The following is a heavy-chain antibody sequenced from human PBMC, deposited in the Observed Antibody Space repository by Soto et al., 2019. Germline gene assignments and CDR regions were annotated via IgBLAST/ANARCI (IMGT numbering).Heavy chain of an antibody. D-gene: IGHD3-9*01. V-gene: IGHV3-15*01. CDR3: TTGADILTGYYHDAFDI. CDR2: IKSKTDGGTT. J-gene: IGHJ3*02. CDR1: GFTFSNAW. Sequence: GGSLRLSCAASGFTFSNAWMSWVRQAPGKGLEWVGRIKSKTDGGTTDYAAPVKGRFTISRDDSKNTLYLQMNSLKTEDTAAYYCTTGADILTGYYHDAFDIWGQGTMVTVSS.